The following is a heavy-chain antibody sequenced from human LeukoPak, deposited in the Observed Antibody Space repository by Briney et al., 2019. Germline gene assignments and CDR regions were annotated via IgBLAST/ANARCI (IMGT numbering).Heavy chain of an antibody. Sequence: GGSLRLSCAASGFTVSSNYMSWVRQAPGKGLEWVSSVSGADGTTYYADSVKGRFTISRDNSKSTLYLQMNNLRAEDTAVYYCAKHWSYCSTTSCFFNYYYYYMDVWGKGTTVTVSS. V-gene: IGHV3-23*01. CDR2: VSGADGTT. D-gene: IGHD2-2*01. CDR1: GFTVSSNY. J-gene: IGHJ6*03. CDR3: AKHWSYCSTTSCFFNYYYYYMDV.